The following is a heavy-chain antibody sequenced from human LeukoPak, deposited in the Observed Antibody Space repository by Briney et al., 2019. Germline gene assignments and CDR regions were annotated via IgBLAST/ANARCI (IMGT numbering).Heavy chain of an antibody. V-gene: IGHV3-23*01. J-gene: IGHJ3*01. CDR2: ISGSAGDT. D-gene: IGHD4-23*01. CDR1: GFRFGDFW. Sequence: PGGSLRLSCATSGFRFGDFWMSWARQAPGKGLEWVSTISGSAGDTVYADSVKGRFTISRDGSRMISLQMNFLRGEDTAVYYCARRGGDNGWGAFDVWGQGSMVTVSS. CDR3: ARRGGDNGWGAFDV.